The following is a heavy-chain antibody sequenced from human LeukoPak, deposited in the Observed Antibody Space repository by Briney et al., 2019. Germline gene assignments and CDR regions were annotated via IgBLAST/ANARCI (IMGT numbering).Heavy chain of an antibody. CDR2: ISSSSSSTM. Sequence: QSGGSLRLSCAASGFTFSTYSMNWVRQAPGKGLEWVSYISSSSSSTMYYADSVKGRCTISRDNAKNSLSLQMYSLRAEDTAVYYCARLQGSGSSSSFDYWGQGTLVTVSS. J-gene: IGHJ4*02. CDR1: GFTFSTYS. V-gene: IGHV3-48*01. CDR3: ARLQGSGSSSSFDY. D-gene: IGHD3-10*01.